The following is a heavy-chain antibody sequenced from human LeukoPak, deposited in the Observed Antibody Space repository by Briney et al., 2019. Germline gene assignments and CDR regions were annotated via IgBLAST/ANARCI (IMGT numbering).Heavy chain of an antibody. CDR3: ARDYDSSGYYSDY. Sequence: PGGSLRLSCAASGFTFNNYNMNWVRQAPGKGLEWVSSISRRSDYIYYADSVKGRFTISRDNAKNSPYLQMNSLKAEDTAVYYCARDYDSSGYYSDYWGQGTLVTVSS. CDR2: ISRRSDYI. J-gene: IGHJ4*02. D-gene: IGHD3-22*01. CDR1: GFTFNNYN. V-gene: IGHV3-21*06.